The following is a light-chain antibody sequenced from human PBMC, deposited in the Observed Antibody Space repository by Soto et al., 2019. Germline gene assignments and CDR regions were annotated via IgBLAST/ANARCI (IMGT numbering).Light chain of an antibody. Sequence: DIQMTQSPSSLSASVGDRVTITCRASQGISNYLAWYQQKPRKVPRLLIYAASTMQSGVPSRFSGSGSGTDFTLTISRLEPEDVATYYCQQYDSAPITFGQGTRLEIK. V-gene: IGKV1-27*01. CDR2: AAS. CDR3: QQYDSAPIT. CDR1: QGISNY. J-gene: IGKJ5*01.